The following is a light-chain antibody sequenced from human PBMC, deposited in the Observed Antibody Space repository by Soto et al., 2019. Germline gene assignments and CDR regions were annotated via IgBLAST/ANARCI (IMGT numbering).Light chain of an antibody. CDR1: QSISSW. J-gene: IGKJ4*01. CDR2: DAS. Sequence: DIQMTQSPSTLSASVGDRVPITCRASQSISSWLAWYQQKPGKAPKVLIFDASSLESGVPSRFSGSGSGTDYTLTISSLQPEDFATYYCLQANSFPLTFGGGTKVDNK. CDR3: LQANSFPLT. V-gene: IGKV1-5*01.